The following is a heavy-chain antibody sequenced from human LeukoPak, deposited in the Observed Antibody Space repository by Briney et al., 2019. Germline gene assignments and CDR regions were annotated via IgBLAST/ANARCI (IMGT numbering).Heavy chain of an antibody. CDR3: ARHAYNYDSAFDI. V-gene: IGHV4-59*01. D-gene: IGHD5-18*01. CDR1: GGSISSYY. CDR2: IYYSGST. J-gene: IGHJ3*02. Sequence: TSETLSLTCTVSGGSISSYYWSWIRQPPGKGLEWIVYIYYSGSTNYNPSLKSRVTISVDTSKNQFSLKLSSVTAADTAVYYCARHAYNYDSAFDIWGQGTMVTVSS.